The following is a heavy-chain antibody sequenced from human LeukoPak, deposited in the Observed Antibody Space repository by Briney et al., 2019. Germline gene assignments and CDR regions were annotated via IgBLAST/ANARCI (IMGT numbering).Heavy chain of an antibody. V-gene: IGHV1-18*01. Sequence: ASVKVSCKASGYTFTSYGISWVRQAPGQGLEWMGWISAYNGNTNYAQKLQGRVTMTTDTSTSTAYMELRSLRSDDTAVYYCARGVHYYDSSPVDAFDIWGQGTMVTVSS. D-gene: IGHD3-22*01. J-gene: IGHJ3*02. CDR1: GYTFTSYG. CDR2: ISAYNGNT. CDR3: ARGVHYYDSSPVDAFDI.